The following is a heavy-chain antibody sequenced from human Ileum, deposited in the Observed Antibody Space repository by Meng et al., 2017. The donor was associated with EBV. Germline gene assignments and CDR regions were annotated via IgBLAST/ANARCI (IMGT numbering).Heavy chain of an antibody. CDR1: GGSISRSDW. D-gene: IGHD3-22*01. CDR2: TSHSGST. Sequence: VQQEESGPGLVKPSETLSLTCAVSGGSISRSDWWSWVRQPPGKGLEWIGETSHSGSTNYSPSLKSRVTISLDKSKNQLSLKLNSVTAADTAVYYCASSDYYRSDYWGQGTLVTDSS. V-gene: IGHV4-4*02. CDR3: ASSDYYRSDY. J-gene: IGHJ4*02.